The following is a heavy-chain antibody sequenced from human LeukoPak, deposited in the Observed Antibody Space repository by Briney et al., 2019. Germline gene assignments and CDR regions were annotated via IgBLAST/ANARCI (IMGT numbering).Heavy chain of an antibody. CDR3: ERGKRGYSSSWYDY. Sequence: PSETLSLTCAVSGGSFSGYYWSWIRQPPGQGLEWIGEINHSGSTNYNPSLMSRVTISLDTSKNQFSLKLSSVTAADAAVYYCERGKRGYSSSWYDYWGQGTLVTVSS. J-gene: IGHJ4*02. CDR1: GGSFSGYY. CDR2: INHSGST. V-gene: IGHV4-34*01. D-gene: IGHD6-13*01.